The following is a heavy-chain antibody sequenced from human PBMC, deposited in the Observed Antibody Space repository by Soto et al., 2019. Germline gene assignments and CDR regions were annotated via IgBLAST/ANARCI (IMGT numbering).Heavy chain of an antibody. CDR3: ARDRHTRSFDY. Sequence: GGSLRLSCAASGFTFSSYSMNWVRQAPGKGLEWVSSISSSSYIYYADSVKGRFTISRDNAKNSLYLQMNSLRAEDTAVYYCARDRHTRSFDYWGQGTLVTVSS. CDR2: ISSSSYI. CDR1: GFTFSSYS. J-gene: IGHJ4*02. D-gene: IGHD1-26*01. V-gene: IGHV3-21*01.